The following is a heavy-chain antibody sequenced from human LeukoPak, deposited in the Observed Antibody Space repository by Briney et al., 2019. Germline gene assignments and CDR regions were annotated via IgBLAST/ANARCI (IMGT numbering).Heavy chain of an antibody. CDR2: VWFGESSQ. CDR1: GFSFSNSG. J-gene: IGHJ4*02. V-gene: IGHV3-33*08. Sequence: GGSLRLSCAASGFSFSNSGMHWVRQAPGKGLEWVAAVWFGESSQSYPDSVKGRFTISRDNSKNTLYLQMNSLRAEDTAVYYCARAGREGYYFDYWGQGTLVTVSS. D-gene: IGHD3-10*01. CDR3: ARAGREGYYFDY.